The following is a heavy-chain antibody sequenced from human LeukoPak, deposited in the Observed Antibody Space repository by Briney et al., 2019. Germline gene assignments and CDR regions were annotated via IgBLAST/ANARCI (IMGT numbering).Heavy chain of an antibody. Sequence: GGSLRLSCAASGFTFSSYAMSWVRQAPGKGLQWVSVISGSGSTKHYLDSVKGRFTISRDNAKNTLHLQMNSLRAEDTAVYYCAKGGIVDTAMVYYYYGMDVWGQGTTVTVSS. CDR2: ISGSGSTK. CDR3: AKGGIVDTAMVYYYYGMDV. V-gene: IGHV3-23*01. D-gene: IGHD5-18*01. J-gene: IGHJ6*02. CDR1: GFTFSSYA.